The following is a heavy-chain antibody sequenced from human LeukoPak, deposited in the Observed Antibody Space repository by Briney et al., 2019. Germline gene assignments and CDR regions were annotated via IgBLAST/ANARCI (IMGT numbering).Heavy chain of an antibody. CDR2: IYYSGST. J-gene: IGHJ4*02. Sequence: SETLSLTCTVSGGSISSYYWSWIRQPPGKGREWSGYIYYSGSTNYNPSLKSRVTISVDTSKNQFSLKLSSVTAADTAVYYCARVHLSQVDYWGQGTLVTVSS. CDR1: GGSISSYY. CDR3: ARVHLSQVDY. V-gene: IGHV4-59*01.